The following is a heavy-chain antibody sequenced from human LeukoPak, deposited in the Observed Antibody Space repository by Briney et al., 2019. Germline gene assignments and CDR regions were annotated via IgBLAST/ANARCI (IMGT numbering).Heavy chain of an antibody. J-gene: IGHJ5*02. Sequence: PSETLSLTCAVSGGSISSGGYSWSWIRQPPGNGLEWIGYIYHSGSTYYNPSLKSRVTISVDRSKNQFSLKLSSVTAADTAVYYCARARYGSGWFDPWGQGTLVTVSS. CDR2: IYHSGST. D-gene: IGHD3-10*01. V-gene: IGHV4-30-2*01. CDR1: GGSISSGGYS. CDR3: ARARYGSGWFDP.